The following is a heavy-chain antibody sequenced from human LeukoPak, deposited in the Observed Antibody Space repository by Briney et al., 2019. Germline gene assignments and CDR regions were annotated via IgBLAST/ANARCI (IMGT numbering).Heavy chain of an antibody. CDR3: AREVAASDNSIDY. J-gene: IGHJ4*02. CDR2: INPKSGGT. CDR1: GGTFSSYA. V-gene: IGHV1-2*06. Sequence: ASVKVSCKASGGTFSSYAISWVRQAPGQGLEWMGRINPKSGGTDYARKFQGRVTMTRDTSITTAYMELSSLRSDDTAVYYCAREVAASDNSIDYWGQGTLVTVSS. D-gene: IGHD1-26*01.